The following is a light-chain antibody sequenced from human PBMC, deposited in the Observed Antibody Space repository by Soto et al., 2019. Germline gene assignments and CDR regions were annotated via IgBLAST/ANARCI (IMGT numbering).Light chain of an antibody. J-gene: IGKJ2*01. CDR2: GAS. CDR3: QQHNNSPPYT. CDR1: QSVSSN. V-gene: IGKV3-15*01. Sequence: EIVMTQSPATLSVSPGERATLSCRASQSVSSNLAWYQQKPGQAPRLLIYGASTRDNGVPARFSGSGSGTEFTLTISCLQSEDSAVYYCQQHNNSPPYTFGQGT.